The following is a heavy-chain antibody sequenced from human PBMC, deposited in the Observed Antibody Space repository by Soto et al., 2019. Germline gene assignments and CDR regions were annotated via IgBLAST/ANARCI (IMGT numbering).Heavy chain of an antibody. Sequence: PSETLSLTFAVSGGSISSCGYSWSWIRQPPGKGLEWIGYIYHSGSTYYNPSLKSRVTISVDRSKNQFSLKLSSVTAADTAVYYCSRVRGRHYDSSGYIDYWGQGILVTVSS. V-gene: IGHV4-30-2*01. CDR1: GGSISSCGYS. CDR3: SRVRGRHYDSSGYIDY. D-gene: IGHD3-22*01. CDR2: IYHSGST. J-gene: IGHJ4*02.